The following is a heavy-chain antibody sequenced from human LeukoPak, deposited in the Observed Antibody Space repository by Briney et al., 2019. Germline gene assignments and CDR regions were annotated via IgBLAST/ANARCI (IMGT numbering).Heavy chain of an antibody. V-gene: IGHV3-23*01. D-gene: IGHD6-13*01. Sequence: GRSLRLSCTASGFSFSNYAMSWVRQAAAGGPELVSSLRGDGETYYADSVKGRCTISRDNSLNTVFLQMNSLRGEDTAIYYCAKNKGQLVPNYCMNVWGKGTTVTVSS. J-gene: IGHJ6*03. CDR3: AKNKGQLVPNYCMNV. CDR1: GFSFSNYA. CDR2: LRGDGET.